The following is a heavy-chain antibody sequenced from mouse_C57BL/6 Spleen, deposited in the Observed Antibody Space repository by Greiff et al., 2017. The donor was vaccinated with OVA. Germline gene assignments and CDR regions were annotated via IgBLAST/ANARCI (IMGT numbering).Heavy chain of an antibody. Sequence: QVQLKQPGAELVKPGASVKVSCKASGYTFTSYWMHWVKQRPGQGLEWIGRIHPSDSDTNYNQKFKGKATLTVDKSSSTAYMQLSSLTSEDSAVYYCAIPLHYYGSVGDWMDYWGQGTSVTVSS. D-gene: IGHD1-1*01. V-gene: IGHV1-74*01. CDR1: GYTFTSYW. J-gene: IGHJ4*01. CDR3: AIPLHYYGSVGDWMDY. CDR2: IHPSDSDT.